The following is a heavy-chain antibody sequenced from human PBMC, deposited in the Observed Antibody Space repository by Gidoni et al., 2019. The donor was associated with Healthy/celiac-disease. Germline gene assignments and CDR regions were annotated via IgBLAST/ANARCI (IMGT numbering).Heavy chain of an antibody. CDR3: ARHPVRLEDYVWGSYAYDY. J-gene: IGHJ4*02. D-gene: IGHD3-16*01. V-gene: IGHV4-39*01. CDR2: IYYSGST. CDR1: GGSLSSSSYY. Sequence: QLQLQESCPGLVQPSETLSLTCTVSGGSLSSSSYYWGWIRQPPGKGLEWIGSIYYSGSTYYNPSLKSRVTISVDTSKNQFSLKLSSVTAADTAVYYCARHPVRLEDYVWGSYAYDYWGQGTLVTVSS.